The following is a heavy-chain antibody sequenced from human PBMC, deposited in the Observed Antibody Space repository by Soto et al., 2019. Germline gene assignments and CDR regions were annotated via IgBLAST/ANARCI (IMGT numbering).Heavy chain of an antibody. CDR1: GFTFSSYA. J-gene: IGHJ6*02. CDR2: ISGSGGST. D-gene: IGHD1-20*01. V-gene: IGHV3-23*01. Sequence: EVQLLESGGGLVQPGGSLRLLCAASGFTFSSYAMSWVRQAPGKGLEWVSDISGSGGSTYYAYSVKGRFTISRDNSKSTLYLQMNSLRAEDTAIYFCAKGRGTITRYFGMDVWGQGTTVTVSS. CDR3: AKGRGTITRYFGMDV.